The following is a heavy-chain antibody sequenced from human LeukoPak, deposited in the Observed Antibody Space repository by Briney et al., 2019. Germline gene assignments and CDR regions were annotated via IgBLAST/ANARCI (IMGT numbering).Heavy chain of an antibody. CDR1: GGTFSSYA. D-gene: IGHD3-10*01. CDR3: ARELNLWFGDYYGMDV. Sequence: ASVKVSCKASGGTFSSYAISWVRQAPGQGLEWMGGIIPIFGTANYAQKFQGRVTITRDTSASTAYMELSSLRSEDTAVYYCARELNLWFGDYYGMDVWGQGTTVTVSS. J-gene: IGHJ6*02. V-gene: IGHV1-69*05. CDR2: IIPIFGTA.